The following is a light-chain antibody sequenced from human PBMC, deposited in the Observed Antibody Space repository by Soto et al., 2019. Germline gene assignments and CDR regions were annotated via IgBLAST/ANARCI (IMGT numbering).Light chain of an antibody. CDR2: VHSDGSH. Sequence: QPVLTQSPSASASLGDSVKLTCTLTSGLSSHAIAWHQQRPEKGPRYLMKVHSDGSHSKGDGIPDRFTGSSSGAARYLSISSLQSEDEADYYCQTWSSGTGWVFGGGTKLTVL. J-gene: IGLJ3*02. CDR3: QTWSSGTGWV. CDR1: SGLSSHA. V-gene: IGLV4-69*02.